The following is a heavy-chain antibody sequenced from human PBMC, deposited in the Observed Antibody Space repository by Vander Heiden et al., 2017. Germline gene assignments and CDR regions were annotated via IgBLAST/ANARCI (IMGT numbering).Heavy chain of an antibody. CDR2: ISGSGGST. CDR1: GFTFSSYA. Sequence: EVQLLESGGGLVQPGGSLRLSCAASGFTFSSYAMSWVRQAPGKGLEWVSAISGSGGSTYYAHSGNGRFTISRDNSKNTLYLQMNSLRAEETAVYYCAKEVNDNGSYSAYNWFDPWCQGTMVNDYS. D-gene: IGHD1-26*01. V-gene: IGHV3-23*01. J-gene: IGHJ5*02. CDR3: AKEVNDNGSYSAYNWFDP.